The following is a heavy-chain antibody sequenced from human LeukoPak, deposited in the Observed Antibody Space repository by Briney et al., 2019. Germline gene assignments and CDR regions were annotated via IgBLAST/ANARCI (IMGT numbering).Heavy chain of an antibody. CDR2: ISGVGISSTSSTI. CDR3: ARDRDYDFWSGYWALDP. V-gene: IGHV3-48*02. D-gene: IGHD3-3*01. CDR1: GFTFSSYS. J-gene: IGHJ5*02. Sequence: PGGSLRLSCAASGFTFSSYSMNWVRQSPGKGLEWVSYISGVGISSTSSTIYYADSVKGRVTISRDNDKNSVYLQMNNVRDEDTAVYYCARDRDYDFWSGYWALDPWGQGTLVTVSS.